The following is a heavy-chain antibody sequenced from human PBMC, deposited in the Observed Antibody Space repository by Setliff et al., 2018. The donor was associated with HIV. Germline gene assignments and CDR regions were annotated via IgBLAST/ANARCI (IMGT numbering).Heavy chain of an antibody. Sequence: GSLRLSCGASGFMRTHWMSWVRQTPGKGPEWVANINQDGDEMYLTDSVKGRFTIYRDSTKNSVYLQMKSLRAEDTAVYYCARILQVGSTTRYAFDVWGQGTVVTVSS. CDR1: GFMRTHW. CDR3: ARILQVGSTTRYAFDV. CDR2: INQDGDEM. V-gene: IGHV3-7*01. J-gene: IGHJ3*01. D-gene: IGHD1-26*01.